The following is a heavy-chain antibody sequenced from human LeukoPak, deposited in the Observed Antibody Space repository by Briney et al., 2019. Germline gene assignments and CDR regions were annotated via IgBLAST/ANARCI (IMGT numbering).Heavy chain of an antibody. V-gene: IGHV3-15*01. J-gene: IGHJ4*02. CDR3: TTDPGHYYDSLAFDC. CDR2: FKSKAYSGTT. D-gene: IGHD3-22*01. Sequence: GGSLRLSCAASGFTFSNAWMNWVRQAPGKGLEWVGRFKSKAYSGTTDYAAPVKGRFTISRDDSKNTLYLQMNSLKTEDTAVYYCTTDPGHYYDSLAFDCWGQATLVTVSP. CDR1: GFTFSNAW.